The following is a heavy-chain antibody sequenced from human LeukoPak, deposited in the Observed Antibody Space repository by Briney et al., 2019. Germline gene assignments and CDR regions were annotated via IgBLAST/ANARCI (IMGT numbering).Heavy chain of an antibody. CDR2: ISSTSSYI. D-gene: IGHD5-12*01. V-gene: IGHV3-21*01. J-gene: IGHJ4*02. Sequence: IPGGSLGLSCAASGFTFNSYSMNWVRQAPGKGLEWVSSISSTSSYIFYADSVKGRFTISRDNAKNSLYLQMNSLRAEDTAVYYCARDWLGPPYFDYWGQGTLVTVSS. CDR1: GFTFNSYS. CDR3: ARDWLGPPYFDY.